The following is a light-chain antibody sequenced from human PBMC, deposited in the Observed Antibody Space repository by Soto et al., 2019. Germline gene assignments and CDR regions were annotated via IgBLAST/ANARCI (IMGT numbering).Light chain of an antibody. Sequence: DIQMTPSPSTRSASVGDRVTTTCRASQSISSWVAWYQQKPGKATKLLIYDASSLESGVPSRFSGSGSGTEFTLTISSLQPDDFATYYCQQYSSYSCTFGQGTKLEIK. J-gene: IGKJ2*02. V-gene: IGKV1-5*01. CDR1: QSISSW. CDR3: QQYSSYSCT. CDR2: DAS.